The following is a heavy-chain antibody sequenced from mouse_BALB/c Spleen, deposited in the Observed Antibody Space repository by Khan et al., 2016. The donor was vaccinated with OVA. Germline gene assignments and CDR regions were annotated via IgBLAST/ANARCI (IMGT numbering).Heavy chain of an antibody. D-gene: IGHD2-1*01. Sequence: VQLKQSGADLVKPGASVRLSCTSSGFNIKDTYMHWVKQRPEQGLEWIGRIDPANGDTKYDPKFQGKATITADTSSNTAYMQLSSLTSEYTAVYSCTVNYYGSYFYFDYWGQGTTLTVSS. J-gene: IGHJ2*01. V-gene: IGHV14-3*02. CDR1: GFNIKDTY. CDR3: TVNYYGSYFYFDY. CDR2: IDPANGDT.